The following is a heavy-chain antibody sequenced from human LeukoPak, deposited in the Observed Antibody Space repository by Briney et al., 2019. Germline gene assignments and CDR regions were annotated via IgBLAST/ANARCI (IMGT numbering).Heavy chain of an antibody. J-gene: IGHJ4*02. V-gene: IGHV3-64*01. Sequence: GGSLRLSCAASGFTFSNYAMHWVRQAPGRGLEYVSAISTDGGTTYYANSMKDRFSISRDNSKNTPYLQMGSLRAEDMAVYYCARRDGYNLDYWSQGTLVTVSS. CDR3: ARRDGYNLDY. D-gene: IGHD5-24*01. CDR2: ISTDGGTT. CDR1: GFTFSNYA.